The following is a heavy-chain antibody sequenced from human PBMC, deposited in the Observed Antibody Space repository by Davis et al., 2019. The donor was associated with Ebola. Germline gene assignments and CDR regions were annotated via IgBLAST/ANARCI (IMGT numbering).Heavy chain of an antibody. V-gene: IGHV3-21*04. CDR3: AREFGYYYDSSSCMDV. J-gene: IGHJ6*02. D-gene: IGHD3-22*01. CDR2: ISSSSSYI. CDR1: GFTFSSYS. Sequence: GGSLKISCAASGFTFSSYSMNWVRQAPGKGLEWVSSISSSSSYIYYADSVKGRFTISRDNAKNSLYLQMNSLRAEDTAVYYCAREFGYYYDSSSCMDVWGQGTTVTVSS.